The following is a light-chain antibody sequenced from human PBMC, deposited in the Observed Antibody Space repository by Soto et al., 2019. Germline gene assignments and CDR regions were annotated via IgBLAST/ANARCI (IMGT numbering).Light chain of an antibody. CDR3: QVWDSSSDHRVV. V-gene: IGLV3-21*02. Sequence: SYELTQAPSVSVAPGQTARITCGGNNIAIKSVHWYQQKPGQAPVLVVYDDGDRTSRIPVRFSGSNSGNTATLTITRVEAGDEADYHCQVWDSSSDHRVVFGGGTKLTVL. CDR1: NIAIKS. J-gene: IGLJ2*01. CDR2: DDG.